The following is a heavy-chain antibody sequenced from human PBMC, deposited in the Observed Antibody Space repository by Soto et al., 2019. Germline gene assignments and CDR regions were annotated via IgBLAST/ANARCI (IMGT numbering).Heavy chain of an antibody. V-gene: IGHV3-30*18. CDR2: ISYDGSNK. J-gene: IGHJ6*04. CDR3: ANTQSARSRDYYYYGMDV. CDR1: GFTFSSYG. Sequence: QVQLVESGGGVVQPGRSLRLSCAASGFTFSSYGMHWVRQAPGKGLEWVAVISYDGSNKYYADSVKGRFTISRDNSKTTLYLQMNRLSAEDTAVYYCANTQSARSRDYYYYGMDVWGEGTTVTVSS.